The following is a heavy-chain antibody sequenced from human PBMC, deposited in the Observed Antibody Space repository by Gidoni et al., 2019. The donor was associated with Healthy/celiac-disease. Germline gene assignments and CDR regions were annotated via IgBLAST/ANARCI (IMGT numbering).Heavy chain of an antibody. J-gene: IGHJ4*02. CDR2: ISGSGGST. CDR1: GFTFSSYA. CDR3: AKDSFSVDSSGYSLFGY. D-gene: IGHD3-22*01. Sequence: EVQLLESGGGLVQPGGSLRLSCADSGFTFSSYAMSWVRQAPGKGLEWVSAISGSGGSTYYADSVKGRFTISRDNFKNTLYLQMNSLRAEDTAVYYCAKDSFSVDSSGYSLFGYWGQGTLVTVSS. V-gene: IGHV3-23*01.